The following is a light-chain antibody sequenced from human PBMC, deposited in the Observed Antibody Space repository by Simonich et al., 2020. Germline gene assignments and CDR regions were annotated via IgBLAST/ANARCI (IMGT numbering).Light chain of an antibody. V-gene: IGKV2D-29*02. J-gene: IGKJ1*01. CDR2: EVS. Sequence: DIVMTQTRLSLSVTPGQPASISCKSSQSLLHSDGKTYLYWYLQKPGQSPQLLIYEVSNRFFGVPDRFSGSGSGTDFTLKISRVEAEDVGVYYCMQSIQLPRTFGQGTKVEIK. CDR3: MQSIQLPRT. CDR1: QSLLHSDGKTY.